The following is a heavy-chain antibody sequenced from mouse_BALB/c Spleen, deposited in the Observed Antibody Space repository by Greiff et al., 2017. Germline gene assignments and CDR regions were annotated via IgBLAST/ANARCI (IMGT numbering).Heavy chain of an antibody. D-gene: IGHD1-2*01. CDR3: PITTATYWYFDV. CDR2: IDPANGNT. V-gene: IGHV14-3*02. J-gene: IGHJ1*01. Sequence: EVMLVESGAELVKPGASVKLSCTASGFNIKDTYMHWVKQRPEQGLEWIGRIDPANGNTKYDPKFQGKATITADTSSNTAYLQLSSLTSEDTAVYYCPITTATYWYFDVWGAGTTVTVSS. CDR1: GFNIKDTY.